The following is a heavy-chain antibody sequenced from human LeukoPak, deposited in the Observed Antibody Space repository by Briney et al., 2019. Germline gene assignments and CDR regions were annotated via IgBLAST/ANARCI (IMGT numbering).Heavy chain of an antibody. CDR2: IYYSGST. CDR3: ARDSSGLY. CDR1: GGSISSSSYY. J-gene: IGHJ4*02. D-gene: IGHD3-22*01. V-gene: IGHV4-39*07. Sequence: SETLSLTCTVSGGSISSSSYYWGWIRQPPGKGLEWIGSIYYSGSTYYNPSLKSRVTISVDTSKNQFSLKLSSVTAADTAVYYCARDSSGLYWGQGTLVTVSS.